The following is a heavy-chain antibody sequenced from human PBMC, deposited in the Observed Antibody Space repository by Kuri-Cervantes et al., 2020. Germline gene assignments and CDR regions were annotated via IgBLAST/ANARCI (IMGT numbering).Heavy chain of an antibody. V-gene: IGHV3-7*01. CDR1: GFTFSSNW. Sequence: GGSLRLSCAASGFTFSSNWMTWVRQVPGKGLEWVANIKQDGSEQNYVDSVKGRFTISRDNAKNSLYLQMNSLRDEDTAVYYCARGFNYVWGSWDPDYFDYWGQGTLVTVSS. CDR3: ARGFNYVWGSWDPDYFDY. D-gene: IGHD3-16*01. CDR2: IKQDGSEQ. J-gene: IGHJ4*02.